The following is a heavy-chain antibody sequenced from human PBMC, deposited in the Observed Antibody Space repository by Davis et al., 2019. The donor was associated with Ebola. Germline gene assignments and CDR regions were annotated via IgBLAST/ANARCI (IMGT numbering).Heavy chain of an antibody. J-gene: IGHJ3*02. V-gene: IGHV3-23*01. D-gene: IGHD1-26*01. CDR1: TLTFGVDA. CDR2: LGTSADT. Sequence: GESLKISCAASTLTFGVDAMSWVRQAPGKGLEWVSTLGTSADTYYADSVKGRFTISRDNSKNTLYLQMNGLRVEDTAIYYCAKDTSNIWFDIWGQGTNVTVSS. CDR3: AKDTSNIWFDI.